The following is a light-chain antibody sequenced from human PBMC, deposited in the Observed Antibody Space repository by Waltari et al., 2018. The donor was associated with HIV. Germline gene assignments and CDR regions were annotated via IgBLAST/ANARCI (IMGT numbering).Light chain of an antibody. V-gene: IGKV3-11*01. J-gene: IGKJ2*01. CDR2: DAS. Sequence: EIVLTQSPGTLSLSPGERATLSCRASETVSSYLAWYQQKPGRAPRLLIYDASTRASGIPARFSGSESGTDFTLTISSLEPEDSAVYYCQQRSNWPPTFGQGTKLEIK. CDR3: QQRSNWPPT. CDR1: ETVSSY.